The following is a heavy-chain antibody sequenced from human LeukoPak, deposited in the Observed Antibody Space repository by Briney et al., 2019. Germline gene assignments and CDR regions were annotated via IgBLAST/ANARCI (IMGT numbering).Heavy chain of an antibody. CDR1: GYTFTGYH. J-gene: IGHJ4*02. D-gene: IGHD2-2*01. CDR3: ARDYCSSTSCLFDY. Sequence: ASVKVSCKASGYTFTGYHMHWVRQAPGQGLEWVGRINPNSGDTNYAQKFQGRVAMTRDTSTATAFMDLTRLRSDDTAVYYCARDYCSSTSCLFDYWGQGTLVTVSS. V-gene: IGHV1-2*06. CDR2: INPNSGDT.